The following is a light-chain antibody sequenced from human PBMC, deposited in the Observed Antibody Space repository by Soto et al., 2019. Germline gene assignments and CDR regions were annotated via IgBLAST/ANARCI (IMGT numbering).Light chain of an antibody. J-gene: IGLJ2*01. Sequence: QSALTQPRSVSGSPGQSVTISCTGTSSDVGGYDYVSWYQQHPGKAPKLVIYDVSNRRSGVPNRLSGSKSGNTASLTISGLQAEDESDYYCCSHAGNYTWVFGGVTKLTVL. CDR2: DVS. CDR1: SSDVGGYDY. CDR3: CSHAGNYTWV. V-gene: IGLV2-11*01.